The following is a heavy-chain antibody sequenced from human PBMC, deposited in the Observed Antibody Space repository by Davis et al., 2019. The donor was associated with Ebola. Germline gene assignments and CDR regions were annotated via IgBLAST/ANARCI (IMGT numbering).Heavy chain of an antibody. V-gene: IGHV5-51*01. CDR2: IYPGDSDT. Sequence: GESLKISCKCSGYSFTTYWIGWVRQLPGKGLEWMGIIYPGDSDTRYSPSFQGQVTISADKSISTAYLQWSSLKASDTAMYYCARPFCSGGSCYWGQGTLVTVSS. D-gene: IGHD2-15*01. CDR3: ARPFCSGGSCY. J-gene: IGHJ4*02. CDR1: GYSFTTYW.